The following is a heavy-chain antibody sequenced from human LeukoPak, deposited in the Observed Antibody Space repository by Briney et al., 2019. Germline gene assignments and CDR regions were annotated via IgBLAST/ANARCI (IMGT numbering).Heavy chain of an antibody. V-gene: IGHV5-51*01. CDR3: ARRGYYDSSGYYDFDY. Sequence: GESLKISCKGSGYSFTSYWIGWVGRMPGKGLEWMGIIYPGDSDTRYSPSFQAQVTISADKSISTAYLQWSSLKASDTAMYYCARRGYYDSSGYYDFDYWGQGTLVTVSS. CDR1: GYSFTSYW. D-gene: IGHD3-22*01. J-gene: IGHJ4*02. CDR2: IYPGDSDT.